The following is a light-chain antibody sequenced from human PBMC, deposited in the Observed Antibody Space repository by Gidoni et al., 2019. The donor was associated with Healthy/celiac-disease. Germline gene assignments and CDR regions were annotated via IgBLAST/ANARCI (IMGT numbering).Light chain of an antibody. Sequence: DIVMTQSPDSLAVSLGERATINCKSSQSVLYISNNKNYLSWYQHKPGQPPKLLFYWASTRESGVPDRFSGSGSGTDFTLTISSLQAEDVAVYYCQQYYSTPWTFGQGTKVEIK. J-gene: IGKJ1*01. CDR1: QSVLYISNNKNY. CDR2: WAS. CDR3: QQYYSTPWT. V-gene: IGKV4-1*01.